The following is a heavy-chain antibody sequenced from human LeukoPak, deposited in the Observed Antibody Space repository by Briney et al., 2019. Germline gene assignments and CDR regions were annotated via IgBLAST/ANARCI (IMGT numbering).Heavy chain of an antibody. J-gene: IGHJ3*02. V-gene: IGHV1-18*01. Sequence: ASVKVSCKASGYTFTSYGISWVRQAPGLGLEWMGWISAYNGNTNYAQKHHGRVTMTTDTSTSTTYMELRSLRSDDTAVYYCARDSVVGVIGGWLDAFDIWGQGTMVTVSS. D-gene: IGHD3-22*01. CDR1: GYTFTSYG. CDR2: ISAYNGNT. CDR3: ARDSVVGVIGGWLDAFDI.